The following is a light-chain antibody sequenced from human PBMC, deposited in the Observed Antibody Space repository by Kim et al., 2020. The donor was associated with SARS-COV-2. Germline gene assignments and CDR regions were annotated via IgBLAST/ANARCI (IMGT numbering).Light chain of an antibody. Sequence: QSALTQPASVSGSPGQSITISCTGTSSDVGGYNYVSWYQQHPGKAPKLMISDVNTRPSGVSNRFSGSKSGNTASLTISGLQAEDEADYYCTSYTSKTTWVFGGGTQLNVL. CDR3: TSYTSKTTWV. CDR1: SSDVGGYNY. V-gene: IGLV2-14*03. J-gene: IGLJ3*02. CDR2: DVN.